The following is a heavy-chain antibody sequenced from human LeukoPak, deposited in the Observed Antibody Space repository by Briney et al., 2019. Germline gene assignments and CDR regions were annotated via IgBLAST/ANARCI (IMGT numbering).Heavy chain of an antibody. CDR2: INPSGGST. D-gene: IGHD1-26*01. J-gene: IGHJ3*02. CDR3: ARTGIVGAHDAFDI. V-gene: IGHV1-46*01. CDR1: GYSFTSYY. Sequence: ASVKVSCKASGYSFTSYYMHWVRHAPGQGLEWMGIINPSGGSTSYTQKFQGRVTMTRDTSTSTVYMELSSLRSEDTAVYYCARTGIVGAHDAFDIWGQGTMVTVSS.